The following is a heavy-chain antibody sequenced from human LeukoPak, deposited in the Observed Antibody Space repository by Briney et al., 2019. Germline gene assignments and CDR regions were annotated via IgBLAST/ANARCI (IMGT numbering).Heavy chain of an antibody. J-gene: IGHJ4*02. D-gene: IGHD3-10*01. Sequence: GASVKVSCKASGGTFSSYAISWVRQAPGQGLEWMGGIIPIFGTANYAQKFQGRVTITADKSTSTVYMELSSLRSEDTAVYYCARDRGFGELCWGQGTLVTVSS. CDR2: IIPIFGTA. CDR3: ARDRGFGELC. CDR1: GGTFSSYA. V-gene: IGHV1-69*06.